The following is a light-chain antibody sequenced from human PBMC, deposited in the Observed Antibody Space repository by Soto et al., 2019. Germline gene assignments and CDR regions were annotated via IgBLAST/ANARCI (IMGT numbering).Light chain of an antibody. V-gene: IGLV2-11*01. J-gene: IGLJ3*02. CDR2: DVT. Sequence: QSALTQPRSVSGSPGQSVTISCTGSSSDVGGYNYVSWYQQHPGKAPKLMIYDVTKRPSGVPDRFSGSKSGNTASLTISGLQAEDEADYYCSSHTSTSTWVFGAGTKLTVL. CDR3: SSHTSTSTWV. CDR1: SSDVGGYNY.